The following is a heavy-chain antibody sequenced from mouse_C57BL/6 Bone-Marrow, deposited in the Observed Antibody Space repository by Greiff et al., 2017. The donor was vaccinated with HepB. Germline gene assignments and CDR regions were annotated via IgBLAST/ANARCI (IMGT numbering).Heavy chain of an antibody. CDR3: TTHYYGSSYEAMDY. Sequence: EVQLQESGAELVRPGASVKLSCTASGFNIKDDYMHWVKQRPEQGLEWIGWIDPENGDTEYASKFQGKATITADTSSNTAYLQLSSLTSEDTAVYYCTTHYYGSSYEAMDYWGQGTSVTVSS. V-gene: IGHV14-4*01. CDR2: IDPENGDT. D-gene: IGHD1-1*01. CDR1: GFNIKDDY. J-gene: IGHJ4*01.